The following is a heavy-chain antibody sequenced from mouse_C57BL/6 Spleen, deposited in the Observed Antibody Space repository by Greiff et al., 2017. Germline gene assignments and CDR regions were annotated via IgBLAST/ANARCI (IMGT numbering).Heavy chain of an antibody. J-gene: IGHJ2*01. D-gene: IGHD2-2*01. CDR3: TRDGAYGCDGDFDY. CDR2: IDPETGGT. CDR1: GYTFTDYE. Sequence: QVQLKQPGAELVKPGASVKLSCKASGYTFTDYEMYWVKQTPVHGLEWIGAIDPETGGTAYNQKFKGKAILTADKSSSTAYMELRSLTSEDSAVYSSTRDGAYGCDGDFDYWGQGTTLTVSS. V-gene: IGHV1-15*01.